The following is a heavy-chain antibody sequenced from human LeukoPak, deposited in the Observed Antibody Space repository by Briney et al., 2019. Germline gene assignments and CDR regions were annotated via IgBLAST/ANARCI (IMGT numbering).Heavy chain of an antibody. D-gene: IGHD3-3*01. Sequence: GGSLRLSCAASGFTFSSYSMNWVRQAPGKGLEWVSSISSSSSYIYYADSVKGRFTISRDNSKNTLYLQMNSLRPEDTAVYYCARDRYDFWSGYGWFDPWGQGTLVTVSS. CDR1: GFTFSSYS. V-gene: IGHV3-21*01. J-gene: IGHJ5*02. CDR2: ISSSSSYI. CDR3: ARDRYDFWSGYGWFDP.